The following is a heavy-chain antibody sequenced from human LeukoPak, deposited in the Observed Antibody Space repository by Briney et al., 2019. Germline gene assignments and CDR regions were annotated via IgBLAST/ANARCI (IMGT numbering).Heavy chain of an antibody. Sequence: GGSLRLSCAASGFTFSDYYMSWIRQAPGKGLKWVSYISSSGSTIYYADSVKGRFTISRDNAKNSLYLQMNSLGAEDTAVYYCARDMAIYYDSSGYVWPKKGFDYWGQGTLVTVSS. CDR1: GFTFSDYY. J-gene: IGHJ4*02. V-gene: IGHV3-11*04. CDR3: ARDMAIYYDSSGYVWPKKGFDY. D-gene: IGHD3-22*01. CDR2: ISSSGSTI.